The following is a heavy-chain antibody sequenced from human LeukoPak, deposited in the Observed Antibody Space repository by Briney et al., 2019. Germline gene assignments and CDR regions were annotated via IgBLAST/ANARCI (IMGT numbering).Heavy chain of an antibody. J-gene: IGHJ5*02. CDR2: ITSTSSYV. CDR3: AREGKGLELWVDWFDP. D-gene: IGHD1-7*01. V-gene: IGHV3-21*01. Sequence: GGSQRLSCEASGFTFSTYNMNWVRQAPGKRLEWVSSITSTSSYVFYADSVKGRFTISRDNAKNSLYLQINSLRAEDTAVYYCAREGKGLELWVDWFDPWGQGTLVTVSS. CDR1: GFTFSTYN.